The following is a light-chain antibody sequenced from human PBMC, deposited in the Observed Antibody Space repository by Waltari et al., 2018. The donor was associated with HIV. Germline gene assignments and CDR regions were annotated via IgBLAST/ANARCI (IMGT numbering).Light chain of an antibody. CDR2: EDD. CDR1: TSTIRSRT. CDR3: YSTDTINNPL. V-gene: IGLV1-44*01. J-gene: IGLJ2*01. Sequence: QSVLTQPPSASGTPGQRVTISCSGSTSTIRSRTLNWYQQLPGTAPKLVIYEDDQRPSGVPDRFSGSSSGTVATLTISGAQVDDEADYYCYSTDTINNPLFGGGTKLTVL.